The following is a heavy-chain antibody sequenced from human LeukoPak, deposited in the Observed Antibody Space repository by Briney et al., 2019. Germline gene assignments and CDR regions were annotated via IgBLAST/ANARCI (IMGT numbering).Heavy chain of an antibody. D-gene: IGHD1-26*01. CDR3: ARGGRPQWEHMTHAYYYYYMDV. V-gene: IGHV1-18*01. J-gene: IGHJ6*03. Sequence: GASVKVSCKASDYTFISYGISWVRQAPGQGLEWMGWISAYNGNTNYAQKLQGRVTMTTDTSTSTAYMELRSLRSDDTAVYYCARGGRPQWEHMTHAYYYYYMDVWGKGTTVTVSS. CDR1: DYTFISYG. CDR2: ISAYNGNT.